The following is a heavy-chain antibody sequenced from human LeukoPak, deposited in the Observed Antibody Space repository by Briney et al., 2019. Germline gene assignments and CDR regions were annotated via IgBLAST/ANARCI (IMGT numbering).Heavy chain of an antibody. CDR2: ISSSSSSI. J-gene: IGHJ5*01. V-gene: IGHV3-21*01. D-gene: IGHD2-2*01. CDR3: AKASTLYCSSTSCFSSWFDS. CDR1: GFTFSSYS. Sequence: PGGSLRLSCAASGFTFSSYSMNWVRQAPGKGLEWVSSISSSSSSIYYADSVKGRFTISRDNAKNTLSLQMNSLTPEDTAVYYCAKASTLYCSSTSCFSSWFDSWGQGTLVTVSS.